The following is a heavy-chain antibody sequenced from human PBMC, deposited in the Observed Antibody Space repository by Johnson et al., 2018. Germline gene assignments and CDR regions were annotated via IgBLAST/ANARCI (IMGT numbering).Heavy chain of an antibody. J-gene: IGHJ1*01. V-gene: IGHV3-9*01. Sequence: VQLVESGGGLVQPGRSLRLSCAASGFTFDDYAMHWVRQAPGKGLEWVSGISWSSGSIVYADSVKGRFTISRDNAKSSLYLQLNNLGAEDTAVYFCAAWRGDSRDLEHWGQGTLVTVSS. D-gene: IGHD3-16*01. CDR1: GFTFDDYA. CDR2: ISWSSGSI. CDR3: AAWRGDSRDLEH.